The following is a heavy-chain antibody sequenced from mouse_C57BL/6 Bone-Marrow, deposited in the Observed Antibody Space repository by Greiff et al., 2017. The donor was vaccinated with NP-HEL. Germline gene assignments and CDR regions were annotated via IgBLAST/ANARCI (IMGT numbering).Heavy chain of an antibody. J-gene: IGHJ1*03. D-gene: IGHD4-1*01. CDR3: ARELGRYFDV. Sequence: EVQGLESGGGLVKPGGSLKLSCAASGFTFSSYAMSWVRQTPEKRLEWVATISDGGSYTYYPDNVKGRFTISRDNAKNNLYLQMSHLKSEDTAMYYCARELGRYFDVWGTGTTVTVSS. V-gene: IGHV5-4*01. CDR1: GFTFSSYA. CDR2: ISDGGSYT.